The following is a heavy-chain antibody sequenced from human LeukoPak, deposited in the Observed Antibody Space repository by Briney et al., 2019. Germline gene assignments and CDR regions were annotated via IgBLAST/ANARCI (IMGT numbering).Heavy chain of an antibody. D-gene: IGHD5-12*01. CDR2: IYSSGTT. V-gene: IGHV4-4*07. J-gene: IGHJ5*02. CDR1: RGSISNYY. CDR3: ASGSSGYDP. Sequence: PSETLSLTCTDSRGSISNYYWSWIRPPAGKGLEWIGRIYSSGTTIYNPSLQRRVTMPVDTTKNQFPLNLSSVTAADTAVYFCASGSSGYDPWGQGTLVTVSS.